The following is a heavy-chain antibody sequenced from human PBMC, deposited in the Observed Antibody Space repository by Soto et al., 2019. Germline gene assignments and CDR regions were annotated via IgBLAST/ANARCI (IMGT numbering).Heavy chain of an antibody. D-gene: IGHD5-12*01. J-gene: IGHJ5*02. CDR2: IYYSGST. CDR1: GGSISSGDYY. V-gene: IGHV4-30-4*01. Sequence: QVQLQESGPGLVKPSQTLSLTCTVSGGSISSGDYYWSWIRQPPGKGLEWIGYIYYSGSTYYNPSLQSRVTISVDTSKNQFSLKLSSVTAADTAVYYCARDPVESTSGYSGYDPLSWFDPWGQGTLVTVSS. CDR3: ARDPVESTSGYSGYDPLSWFDP.